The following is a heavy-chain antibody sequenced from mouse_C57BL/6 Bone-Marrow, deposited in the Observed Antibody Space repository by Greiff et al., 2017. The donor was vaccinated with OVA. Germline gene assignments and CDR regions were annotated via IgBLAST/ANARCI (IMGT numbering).Heavy chain of an antibody. Sequence: EVQRVESEGGLVQPGSSMKLSCTASGFTFSDYYMAWVRQVPEKGLEWVANINYDGSSTYYLDSLKSRFIISRDNAKNILYLQMSSLKSEDTATYYCAREGIYYDYRWYWYFDVWGTGTTVTVSS. D-gene: IGHD2-4*01. CDR1: GFTFSDYY. J-gene: IGHJ1*03. CDR3: AREGIYYDYRWYWYFDV. CDR2: INYDGSST. V-gene: IGHV5-16*01.